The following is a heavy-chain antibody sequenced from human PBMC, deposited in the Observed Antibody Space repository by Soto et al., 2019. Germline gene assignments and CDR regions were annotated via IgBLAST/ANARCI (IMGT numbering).Heavy chain of an antibody. V-gene: IGHV1-3*05. CDR3: ARDRGYTYGYWGWFDP. J-gene: IGHJ5*02. Sequence: QVHFVQSGAEEKKPGASVKVSCKASGYTFTDSAIHWVRQAPGQRLEWMGWINAGNGDTKYSQKFQGRVTITRDTSANTAYMERSSLTSEDTAVYYCARDRGYTYGYWGWFDPWGQGTLVTVSS. CDR2: INAGNGDT. CDR1: GYTFTDSA. D-gene: IGHD5-18*01.